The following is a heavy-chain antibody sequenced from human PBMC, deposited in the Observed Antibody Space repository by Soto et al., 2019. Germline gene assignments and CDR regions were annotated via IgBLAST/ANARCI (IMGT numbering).Heavy chain of an antibody. V-gene: IGHV4-34*01. J-gene: IGHJ4*02. CDR2: IKDGGST. CDR3: ARGQEGIVATH. CDR1: GGSLTGYY. D-gene: IGHD5-12*01. Sequence: QVQLQQWGAGLLKPSETLSLTCAVNGGSLTGYYWSWIRQPPGKGLEWIGEIKDGGSTNYSPSLKSRVTISADTSKSQFSLKLNSVTAADTAVYYCARGQEGIVATHWDQGTMVIVSS.